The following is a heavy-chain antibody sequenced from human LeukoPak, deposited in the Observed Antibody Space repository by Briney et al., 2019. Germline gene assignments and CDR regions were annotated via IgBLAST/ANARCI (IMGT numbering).Heavy chain of an antibody. D-gene: IGHD3-16*02. V-gene: IGHV3-21*03. J-gene: IGHJ4*02. CDR1: GFTFSIYS. CDR3: ARTWDYVWGSYPGVPGY. Sequence: GGSLRLSCAASGFTFSIYSMNWVRQAPGKGLEWVSSISSSSSYIYYADSVKGRFTISRDNAKNSLSLQMNSLRAEDTDRYYSARTWDYVWGSYPGVPGYWGQGTLVTVSS. CDR2: ISSSSSYI.